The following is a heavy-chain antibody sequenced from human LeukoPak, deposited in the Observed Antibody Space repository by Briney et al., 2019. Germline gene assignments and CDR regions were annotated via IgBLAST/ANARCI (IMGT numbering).Heavy chain of an antibody. J-gene: IGHJ3*02. V-gene: IGHV3-64*01. CDR1: GFTFSSYV. D-gene: IGHD2-15*01. Sequence: GSLRLSCAASGFTFSSYVMHWVRQAPGKGLEYVSAISSNGGSTYYANSVKGRFTISRDNSKNTLYLQMGSLRAEDMAVYYCARSIVVVVAATSDAFDIWGQGTMVTVSS. CDR3: ARSIVVVVAATSDAFDI. CDR2: ISSNGGST.